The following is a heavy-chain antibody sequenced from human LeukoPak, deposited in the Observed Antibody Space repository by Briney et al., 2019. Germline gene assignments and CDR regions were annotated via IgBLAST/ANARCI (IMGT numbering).Heavy chain of an antibody. CDR3: AKDGDWTFDI. D-gene: IGHD2-21*01. Sequence: GGSLRLSCEASGITFSNSGMHWVRQAPGKGLEWVAYTGHDGRNKFYTESVRGRFTISGDNSMKMAYLQMNSLRTEDTAIYFCAKDGDWTFDIWGQGTMVTVSS. CDR1: GITFSNSG. J-gene: IGHJ3*02. CDR2: TGHDGRNK. V-gene: IGHV3-30*02.